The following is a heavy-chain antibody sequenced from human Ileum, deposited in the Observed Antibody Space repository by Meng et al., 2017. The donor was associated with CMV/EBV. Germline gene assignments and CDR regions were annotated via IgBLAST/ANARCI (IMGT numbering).Heavy chain of an antibody. CDR3: ARRFEEGLSGKRPWFDP. CDR2: INPKNGAT. D-gene: IGHD1-20*01. V-gene: IGHV1-2*02. Sequence: YTFPDCFIHWVRQAPGQGLEWMGWINPKNGATNYAQQFQGRVAMTRDTSINTAYMELSGLTSDDTAIYYCARRFEEGLSGKRPWFDPWGQGALVTVSS. J-gene: IGHJ5*02. CDR1: YTFPDCF.